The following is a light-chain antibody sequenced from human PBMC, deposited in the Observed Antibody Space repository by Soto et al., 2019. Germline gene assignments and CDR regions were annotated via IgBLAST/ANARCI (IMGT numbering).Light chain of an antibody. CDR2: RNN. Sequence: QSVLTQPPSASGTPGQRVTISCSGSSSNIGSNYVYWYQQLPGTAPKLLIYRNNQWPSGVPDRFSGSKSGTSASLAISGLRSEDEADYYCAAWDDSLSVLVFGGGTKLTVL. V-gene: IGLV1-47*01. CDR3: AAWDDSLSVLV. J-gene: IGLJ2*01. CDR1: SSNIGSNY.